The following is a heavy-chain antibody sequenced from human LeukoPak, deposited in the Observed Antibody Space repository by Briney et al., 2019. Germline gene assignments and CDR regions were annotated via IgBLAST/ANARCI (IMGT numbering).Heavy chain of an antibody. V-gene: IGHV3-23*01. CDR3: ASSIVVVTAIRGAFDI. CDR2: ISGSGGST. Sequence: PGGSLRLSCAASGFTFSSYAMSWVRQAPGKGLEWVLAISGSGGSTYYADSVKGRFTISRDNSKNTLYLQMNSLRAEDTAVYYCASSIVVVTAIRGAFDIWGQGTMVTVSS. J-gene: IGHJ3*02. D-gene: IGHD2-21*02. CDR1: GFTFSSYA.